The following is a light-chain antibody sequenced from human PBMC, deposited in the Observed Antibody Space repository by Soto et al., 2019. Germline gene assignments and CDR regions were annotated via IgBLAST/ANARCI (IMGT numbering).Light chain of an antibody. Sequence: DIQMTQSPSSLSASVGDRVTITCRASQSISSYLNWYQQKPGKAPKLLIYAASSLQGSVPSRFSGSGSGTDFTLPISSLQPEDFATYYCQQSYSTPLTFGGGTKVEIK. CDR2: AAS. V-gene: IGKV1-39*01. J-gene: IGKJ4*01. CDR1: QSISSY. CDR3: QQSYSTPLT.